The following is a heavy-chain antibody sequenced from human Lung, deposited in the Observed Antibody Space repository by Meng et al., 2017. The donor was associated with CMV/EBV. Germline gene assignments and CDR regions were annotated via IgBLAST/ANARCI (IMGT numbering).Heavy chain of an antibody. CDR3: VRDWKYS. CDR2: ISETSSYI. Sequence: ETLSLTCAASGFTFNSYAMNWVRQAPGKGLEWVSYISETSSYIYYADSVKGRFTIPRDNANNSLYLQMSSLRAEDTALYYCVRDWKYSWGQGTLVTVSS. V-gene: IGHV3-21*01. J-gene: IGHJ4*02. D-gene: IGHD1-1*01. CDR1: GFTFNSYA.